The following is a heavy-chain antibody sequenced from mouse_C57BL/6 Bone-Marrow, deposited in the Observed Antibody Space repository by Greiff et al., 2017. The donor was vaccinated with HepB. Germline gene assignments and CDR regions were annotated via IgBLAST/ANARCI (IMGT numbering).Heavy chain of an antibody. CDR1: GYTFTRYG. V-gene: IGHV1-81*01. J-gene: IGHJ2*01. D-gene: IGHD2-3*01. Sequence: VQLQQSGAELARPGASVKLSCKASGYTFTRYGISWVKQRTGQGLEWIGEIYPRSGNTYYNEKFKGKATLTADKSSSTAYMELRSLTSEDSAVYFCARQGWLLLYYFDYWGQGTTLTVSS. CDR2: IYPRSGNT. CDR3: ARQGWLLLYYFDY.